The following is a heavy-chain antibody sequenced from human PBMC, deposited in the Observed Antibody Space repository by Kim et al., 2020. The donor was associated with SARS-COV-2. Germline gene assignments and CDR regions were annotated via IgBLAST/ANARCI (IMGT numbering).Heavy chain of an antibody. CDR3: ARVVRGVIDYSY. J-gene: IGHJ4*02. Sequence: GYAQKFQGRVTMTRNTSISTAYMELSSLRSEDTAVYYCARVVRGVIDYSYWGQGTLVTVSS. D-gene: IGHD3-10*01. V-gene: IGHV1-8*01.